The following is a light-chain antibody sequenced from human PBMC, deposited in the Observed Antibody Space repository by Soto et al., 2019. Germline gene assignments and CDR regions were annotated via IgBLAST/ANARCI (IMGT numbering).Light chain of an antibody. V-gene: IGKV3-15*01. CDR1: KSVGSA. J-gene: IGKJ4*01. Sequence: EIVMTQSPATLSVSPGETATLSCRASKSVGSAVAWYQHKPGQAPRLLIVGASIRATGVPGRFSGGGSGTEFTLSISSLQSEDFAVYYCQQYKNWPPLTFGGGTTVEIK. CDR3: QQYKNWPPLT. CDR2: GAS.